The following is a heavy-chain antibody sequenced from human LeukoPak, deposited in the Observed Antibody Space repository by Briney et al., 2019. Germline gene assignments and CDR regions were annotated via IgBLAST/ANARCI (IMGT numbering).Heavy chain of an antibody. CDR1: GFKFTDYA. Sequence: PGGSLRLSRVASGFKFTDYAIHWVRQVPGRGLEWVAVVWFDGSYELYADSVKGRFTISRDDSRSTVNLQMESLRAEDTALYYCARDLGGRGIPVYYFWGQGTQVTVSS. V-gene: IGHV3-33*08. CDR2: VWFDGSYE. D-gene: IGHD4-23*01. J-gene: IGHJ4*02. CDR3: ARDLGGRGIPVYYF.